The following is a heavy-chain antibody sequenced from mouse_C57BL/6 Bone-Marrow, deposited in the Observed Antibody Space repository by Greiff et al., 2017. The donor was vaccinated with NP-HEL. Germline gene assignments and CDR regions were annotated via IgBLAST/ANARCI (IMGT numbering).Heavy chain of an antibody. Sequence: VQLQQSGAELVRPGASVKLSCTASGFNIKDDYMHWVKQRPEQGLEWIGWIDPENGDTEYASKFQGKATITADTSSNTAYLQLSSLTTEDTAVYYCTTSGYDFDYWGQGTTLPVSS. CDR3: TTSGYDFDY. D-gene: IGHD2-2*01. V-gene: IGHV14-4*01. CDR1: GFNIKDDY. J-gene: IGHJ2*01. CDR2: IDPENGDT.